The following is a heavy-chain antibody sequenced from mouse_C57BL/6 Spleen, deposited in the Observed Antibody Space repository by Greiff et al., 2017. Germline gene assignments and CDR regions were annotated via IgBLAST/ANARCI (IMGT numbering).Heavy chain of an antibody. Sequence: EVKLMESGGGLVKPGGSLKLSCAASGFTFSDYGMHWVCQAPEKGLEWVAYISSGSSTIYYADTVKGRFTISRDNAKNTLFLQMTSLRSEDTAMYYWAPYYSNYGAMDYWGQGTSVTVSS. D-gene: IGHD2-5*01. V-gene: IGHV5-17*01. CDR2: ISSGSSTI. CDR3: APYYSNYGAMDY. J-gene: IGHJ4*01. CDR1: GFTFSDYG.